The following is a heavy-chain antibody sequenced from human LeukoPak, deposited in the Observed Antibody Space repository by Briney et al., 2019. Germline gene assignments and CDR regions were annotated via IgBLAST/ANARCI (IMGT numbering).Heavy chain of an antibody. J-gene: IGHJ4*02. V-gene: IGHV4-4*07. CDR1: GGSISSYY. CDR3: ARAEGTMVRGVIFDY. CDR2: IYTSGST. Sequence: SETLSLTCTVSGGSISSYYWSWIRQPAGKGLEWIGRIYTSGSTNYNPSLKSRVTISVDTSKNQFSLKLSSVTAADTAVYYCARAEGTMVRGVIFDYWGQGTLITVSS. D-gene: IGHD3-10*01.